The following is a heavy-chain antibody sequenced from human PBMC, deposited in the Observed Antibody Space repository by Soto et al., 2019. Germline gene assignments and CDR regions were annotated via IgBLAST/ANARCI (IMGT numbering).Heavy chain of an antibody. CDR3: ASNDYGDYEDY. D-gene: IGHD4-17*01. Sequence: PGGSLRLSCAASGFTVSSNYMSWVRQAPGKGLEWVSVIYSGGSTYYADSVKGRFTISRDNSKNTLYLQMNSLRAEDTAVYYCASNDYGDYEDYWGQGTLVTVSS. J-gene: IGHJ4*02. CDR1: GFTVSSNY. V-gene: IGHV3-53*01. CDR2: IYSGGST.